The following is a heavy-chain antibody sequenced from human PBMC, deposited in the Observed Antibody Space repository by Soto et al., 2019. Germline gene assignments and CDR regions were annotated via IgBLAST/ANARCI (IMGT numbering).Heavy chain of an antibody. Sequence: SETLSLTCTVSGGSVSSDSYYWTWIRQPPGKGLEWIGYIYYSGSTYYNPSLKSRVTISVDTSKNQFSLKLSSVTAADTAVYYCASGYSYGLGCIDYWGQGTLVTVSS. CDR2: IYYSGST. CDR3: ASGYSYGLGCIDY. D-gene: IGHD5-18*01. V-gene: IGHV4-61*01. J-gene: IGHJ4*02. CDR1: GGSVSSDSYY.